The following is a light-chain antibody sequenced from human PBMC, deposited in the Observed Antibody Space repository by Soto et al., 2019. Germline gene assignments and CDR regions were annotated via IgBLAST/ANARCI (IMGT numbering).Light chain of an antibody. V-gene: IGLV2-23*02. Sequence: QSALTQPASVSGSPGQSITISCIGTSSDVGSYNLVSWCQKHPGKAPKVLIYEVSERPSRVSNLFSGCKSGNTASLTISGLQGEDEDEYYCCSFACSRTHVLFGGGTKVTVL. CDR1: SSDVGSYNL. CDR3: CSFACSRTHVL. J-gene: IGLJ2*01. CDR2: EVS.